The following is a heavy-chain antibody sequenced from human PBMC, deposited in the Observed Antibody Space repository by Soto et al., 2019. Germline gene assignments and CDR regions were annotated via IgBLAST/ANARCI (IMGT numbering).Heavy chain of an antibody. J-gene: IGHJ4*02. CDR2: IYYSGST. CDR1: GGSISSYY. CDR3: ARHSSNYDILTGYSPNPNSDY. Sequence: SETLSLTCTVSGGSISSYYWSWIRQPPGKGLEWFGYIYYSGSTNYNPSLKSRVTISVDTSKNQFSLKLSSVTAADTAVYYCARHSSNYDILTGYSPNPNSDYWGQGTLVTVSS. V-gene: IGHV4-59*08. D-gene: IGHD3-9*01.